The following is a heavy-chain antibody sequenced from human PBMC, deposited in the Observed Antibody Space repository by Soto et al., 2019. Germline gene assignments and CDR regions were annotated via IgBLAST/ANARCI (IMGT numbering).Heavy chain of an antibody. D-gene: IGHD2-2*01. CDR3: ATFYGWDCTTTSCYGDLDY. CDR2: IIPIFGIT. V-gene: IGHV1-69*02. Sequence: QVQLVQSGAEVKKPGSSVKVSCTASGGIFNRYSVSWVRQAPGQGLEWMGRIIPIFGITNYAQTFQGRVMITADKSTKPAYMEVNGLRSQDTALYYCATFYGWDCTTTSCYGDLDYWGQGTLVTVTS. J-gene: IGHJ4*02. CDR1: GGIFNRYS.